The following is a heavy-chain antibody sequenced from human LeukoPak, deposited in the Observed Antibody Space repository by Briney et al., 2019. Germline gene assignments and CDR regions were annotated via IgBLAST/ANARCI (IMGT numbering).Heavy chain of an antibody. CDR3: ARVGRGVVVPAATFDY. CDR1: GGSFSGYY. J-gene: IGHJ4*02. V-gene: IGHV4-34*01. Sequence: PSETLSLTCAVYGGSFSGYYWSWIRQPPGKGLEWIGEINHSGSTNYNPSLKSRVTISVDTSKNQFSLKLSSVTAADTAVYYCARVGRGVVVPAATFDYWGQGTLVTVSS. D-gene: IGHD2-2*01. CDR2: INHSGST.